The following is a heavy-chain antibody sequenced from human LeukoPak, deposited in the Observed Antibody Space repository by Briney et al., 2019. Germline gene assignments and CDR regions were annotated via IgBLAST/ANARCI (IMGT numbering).Heavy chain of an antibody. CDR3: ARVAPGHDIGRGYFDY. CDR2: ITSSSGTI. D-gene: IGHD2-21*01. CDR1: GFTFSIYS. J-gene: IGHJ4*02. V-gene: IGHV3-48*01. Sequence: GGSLRLSCAASGFTFSIYSMNWVRHAPGKGLEWVSYITSSSGTIYYTDSVKGRFTISRDNAKNSLYLQMNSLRAEDTAVYYCARVAPGHDIGRGYFDYWGQGTLVTVSS.